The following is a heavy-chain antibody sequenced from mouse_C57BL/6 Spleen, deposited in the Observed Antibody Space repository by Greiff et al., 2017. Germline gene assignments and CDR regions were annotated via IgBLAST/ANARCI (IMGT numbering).Heavy chain of an antibody. CDR2: ISYDGSN. CDR1: GYSITSGYY. Sequence: ESGPGLVKPSQSLSLTCSVTGYSITSGYYWNWIRQFPGNKLEWMGYISYDGSNNYNPSLKNRISITRDTSKNQFFLKLNSVTTEDTATYYCASPSTIVRRGFAYWGQGTLVTVSA. J-gene: IGHJ3*01. V-gene: IGHV3-6*01. D-gene: IGHD2-5*01. CDR3: ASPSTIVRRGFAY.